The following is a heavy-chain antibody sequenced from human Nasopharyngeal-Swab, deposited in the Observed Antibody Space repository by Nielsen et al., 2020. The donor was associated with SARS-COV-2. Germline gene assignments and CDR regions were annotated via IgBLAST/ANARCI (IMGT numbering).Heavy chain of an antibody. Sequence: ASVKVSCKASGYIFSTFGITWVRQAPAQGPEWMGWISAYNGDTKYAQKFQGRVTMTTDTSTSTAYMELRSLTSDDTAVYYCARDDSDSNWSWFDTWGQGTLVTVSS. CDR2: ISAYNGDT. CDR1: GYIFSTFG. D-gene: IGHD6-13*01. J-gene: IGHJ5*02. CDR3: ARDDSDSNWSWFDT. V-gene: IGHV1-18*01.